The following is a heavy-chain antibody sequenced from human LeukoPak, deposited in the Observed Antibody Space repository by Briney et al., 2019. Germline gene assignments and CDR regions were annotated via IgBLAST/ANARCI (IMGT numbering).Heavy chain of an antibody. CDR3: ARDPHWNDLIY. V-gene: IGHV3-33*01. CDR2: IWYDGSNK. D-gene: IGHD1-1*01. CDR1: GFTFSSYG. Sequence: GGSLRLSCAASGFTFSSYGMHWVRQAPGKGLEWVAVIWYDGSNKYYADSVKGRFTISRDNSKNTLYLQMNSLRAEDTAVYYCARDPHWNDLIYWGQGTLVTVSS. J-gene: IGHJ4*02.